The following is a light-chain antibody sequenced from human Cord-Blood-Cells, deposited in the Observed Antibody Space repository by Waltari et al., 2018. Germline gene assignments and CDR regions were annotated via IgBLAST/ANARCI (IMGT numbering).Light chain of an antibody. Sequence: QSALTLPPSASGSPGQSVTISCTGTSSDVGGYNYVSWYHQHPGKAPKLMIYEVSKRPSGVPDRFSGSKSGNTASLTVSGLQAEDEADYYCSSYAGSNNLVFGGGTKLTVL. V-gene: IGLV2-8*01. J-gene: IGLJ3*02. CDR2: EVS. CDR3: SSYAGSNNLV. CDR1: SSDVGGYNY.